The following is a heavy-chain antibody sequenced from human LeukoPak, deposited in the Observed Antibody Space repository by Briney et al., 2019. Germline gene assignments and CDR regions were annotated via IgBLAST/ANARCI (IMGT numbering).Heavy chain of an antibody. CDR2: IYPGDSDT. V-gene: IGHV5-51*01. CDR1: GYTFTSYW. CDR3: AIIPDRYYYYYGMDV. D-gene: IGHD1-14*01. Sequence: GESLKISCEGSGYTFTSYWIGWVRQMPGKGLEWMGIIYPGDSDTRYSPSFQGQVTISADKSISTAYLQWSSLKASDTAMYYCAIIPDRYYYYYGMDVWGQGTTVTVSS. J-gene: IGHJ6*02.